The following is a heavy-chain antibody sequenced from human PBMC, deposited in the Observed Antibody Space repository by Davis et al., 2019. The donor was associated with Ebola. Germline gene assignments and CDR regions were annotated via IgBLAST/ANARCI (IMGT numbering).Heavy chain of an antibody. D-gene: IGHD6-25*01. V-gene: IGHV1-69*13. CDR2: IIPIFGTA. CDR3: ARGRGAETFDY. CDR1: GGTFSSYA. J-gene: IGHJ4*02. Sequence: AASVKVSCKASGGTFSSYAISWVRQAPGQGLEWMGGIIPIFGTANYAQKFQGRVTITADESTSTAYMELSSLRSEDTAVYYCARGRGAETFDYWGQGTLVTVSS.